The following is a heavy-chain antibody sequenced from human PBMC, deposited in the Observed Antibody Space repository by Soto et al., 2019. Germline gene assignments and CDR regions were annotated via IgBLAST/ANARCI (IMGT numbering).Heavy chain of an antibody. CDR2: IYYSGST. J-gene: IGHJ4*02. Sequence: PSETLSLTCTVSGGSISSYYWSWIRQPPGKGLEWIGYIYYSGSTNYNPSLKSRVTISVDTSKNQFSLKLSSVTAADTAVYYCARVSPYRRHCSGGSCYLDHYGDYGPSIRGEYYFDYWGQGTLVTVSS. D-gene: IGHD2-15*01. CDR3: ARVSPYRRHCSGGSCYLDHYGDYGPSIRGEYYFDY. V-gene: IGHV4-59*01. CDR1: GGSISSYY.